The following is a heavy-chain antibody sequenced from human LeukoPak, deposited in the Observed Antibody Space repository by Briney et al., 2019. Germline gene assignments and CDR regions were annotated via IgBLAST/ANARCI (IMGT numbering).Heavy chain of an antibody. D-gene: IGHD3-3*01. Sequence: PSETLSLTCTVSGGSISSSSYYWGWIRQPPGEGLEWIGYIYYSGSTNYNPSLKSRVTISVDTSKNQFSLELSSVTAADTAVYYCASLVGGGTRGRDLRDYWGQGTLVTVSS. CDR2: IYYSGST. J-gene: IGHJ4*02. CDR1: GGSISSSSYY. V-gene: IGHV4-61*05. CDR3: ASLVGGGTRGRDLRDY.